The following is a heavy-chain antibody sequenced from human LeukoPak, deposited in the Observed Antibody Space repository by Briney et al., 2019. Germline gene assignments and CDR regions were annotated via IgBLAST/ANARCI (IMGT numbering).Heavy chain of an antibody. CDR1: GFSLSAYW. CDR2: INRDGSQK. J-gene: IGHJ3*02. CDR3: ARDGDFWSAQGAFDI. D-gene: IGHD3-3*01. V-gene: IGHV3-7*01. Sequence: GGSLRLSCAASGFSLSAYWMTWVRQAPGKGLEWVANINRDGSQKNHVDSVKGRFTISRDNAKNSLYLQMNSLRAEDTAVYYCARDGDFWSAQGAFDIWGQGTMVTVSS.